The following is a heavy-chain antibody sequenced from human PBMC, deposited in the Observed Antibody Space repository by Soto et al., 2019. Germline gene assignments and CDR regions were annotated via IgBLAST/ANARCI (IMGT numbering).Heavy chain of an antibody. D-gene: IGHD2-2*01. CDR1: GFYFNNYG. Sequence: PGGSLRLSCAVSGFYFNNYGINWVRQAPGKGLEWVSSVSKSDYTYYSDSVKGRFTISRDNAKNAVSLQMNSLRPEDTAVYYCAREDSIIIPAVSDCWGQGTLVTVSS. CDR3: AREDSIIIPAVSDC. V-gene: IGHV3-21*01. CDR2: VSKSDYT. J-gene: IGHJ4*02.